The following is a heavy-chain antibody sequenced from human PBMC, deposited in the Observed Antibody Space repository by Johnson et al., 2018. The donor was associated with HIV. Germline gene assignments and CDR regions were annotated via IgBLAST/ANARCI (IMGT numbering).Heavy chain of an antibody. CDR1: GFTFSSYA. CDR2: ISYDGSNK. CDR3: ARDFIAPELGDAFDI. V-gene: IGHV3-30*09. J-gene: IGHJ3*02. Sequence: QVQLVESGGGVVQPGRSLRLSCAASGFTFSSYAMHWVRQAPGKGLEWVAVISYDGSNKYYADCVKGRLAISRDNSKNTLYMQMNSLRAEDTSVYYCARDFIAPELGDAFDIWGQGTMVTVSS. D-gene: IGHD6-25*01.